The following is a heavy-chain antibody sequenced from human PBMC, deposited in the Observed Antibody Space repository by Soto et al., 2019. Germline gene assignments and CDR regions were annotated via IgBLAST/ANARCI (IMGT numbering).Heavy chain of an antibody. CDR1: GFTFSSYG. V-gene: IGHV3-33*01. CDR2: IWYDGSNK. D-gene: IGHD3-3*01. CDR3: ARPQDITISEDFDI. J-gene: IGHJ3*02. Sequence: QVQLVESGGGVVQPGRSLRLSCAASGFTFSSYGMHWVRQAPGKGLEWVAVIWYDGSNKYYADSVKGRFTISRDNSKNTLYLQMNSLRAEDTAVYYCARPQDITISEDFDIWGQGTMVTVSS.